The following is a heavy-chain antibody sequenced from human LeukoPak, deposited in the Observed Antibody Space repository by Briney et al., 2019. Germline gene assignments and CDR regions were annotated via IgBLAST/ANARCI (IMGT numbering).Heavy chain of an antibody. Sequence: PGRSLRLSCAASGFTFSSYAMHWVRQAPGKGLEWVAVISYDGSNKYYADSVKGRFTISRDNAKKSLYLQMNSLREEDTAVYYCAKNGAVAGTCDYWGQGILVTVSS. CDR2: ISYDGSNK. CDR1: GFTFSSYA. J-gene: IGHJ4*02. V-gene: IGHV3-30-3*02. CDR3: AKNGAVAGTCDY. D-gene: IGHD6-19*01.